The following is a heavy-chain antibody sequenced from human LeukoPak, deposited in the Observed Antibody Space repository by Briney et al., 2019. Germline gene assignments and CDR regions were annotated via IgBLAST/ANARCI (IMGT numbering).Heavy chain of an antibody. Sequence: PGGSLRLSCAASKFTVSSNYMSWVRQAPGKGLEWVSIIYSGGTTYYTDSVKDRFTISRDNSKNTLYLQMNSLRAEDTAVYYCARPGIAVAGLSFGFDYWGQGTLVTVSS. V-gene: IGHV3-53*01. CDR1: KFTVSSNY. CDR3: ARPGIAVAGLSFGFDY. J-gene: IGHJ4*02. D-gene: IGHD6-19*01. CDR2: IYSGGTT.